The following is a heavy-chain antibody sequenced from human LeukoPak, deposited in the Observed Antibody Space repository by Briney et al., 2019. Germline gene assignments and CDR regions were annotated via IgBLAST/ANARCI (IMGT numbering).Heavy chain of an antibody. D-gene: IGHD5-24*01. Sequence: PGGSLRLSCATSGFTFVGNAMSWVRQAPGKGLEGVSGVSGSDGSSHYADSVKGRFTISVDNSKNTLHLQMNSLRAEETAVYYCAKGGLGGYNAVFDHWGQGTLVTVSS. V-gene: IGHV3-23*01. CDR2: VSGSDGSS. J-gene: IGHJ4*02. CDR3: AKGGLGGYNAVFDH. CDR1: GFTFVGNA.